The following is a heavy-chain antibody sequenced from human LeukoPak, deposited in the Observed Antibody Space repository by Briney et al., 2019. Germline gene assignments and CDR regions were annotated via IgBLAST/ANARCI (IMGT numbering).Heavy chain of an antibody. CDR2: ISGSGDII. Sequence: GGSLRLPCAASGFTVSSNYMSWVRQAPGKGLEWGSTISGSGDIIYYADSVKGRFTISRDNPKNTLYLQMNSLRAEDTAVYYCAKGRVGHSPGYYYGNDAFDIWGQGTMVTVSS. J-gene: IGHJ3*02. CDR1: GFTVSSNY. D-gene: IGHD3-22*01. V-gene: IGHV3-23*01. CDR3: AKGRVGHSPGYYYGNDAFDI.